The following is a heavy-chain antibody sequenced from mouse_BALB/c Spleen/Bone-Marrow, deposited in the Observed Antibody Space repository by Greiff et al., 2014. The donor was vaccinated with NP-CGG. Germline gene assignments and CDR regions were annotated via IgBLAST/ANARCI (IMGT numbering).Heavy chain of an antibody. J-gene: IGHJ2*01. CDR3: ARYDSNGVDY. V-gene: IGHV3-2*02. CDR2: ISYSGNT. Sequence: EVNLVQSGPGLVKPSQSLSLTCTASGYSITSDYACYWIRQFPGNKLEWMSYISYSGNTSYNPSFKSRISITRDTSNNQFFLQFNSVTTEDTATYYCARYDSNGVDYWGQGTTLTVSS. CDR1: GYSITSDYA. D-gene: IGHD2-4*01.